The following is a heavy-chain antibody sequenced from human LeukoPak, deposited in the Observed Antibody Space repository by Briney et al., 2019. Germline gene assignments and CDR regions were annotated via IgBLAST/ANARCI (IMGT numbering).Heavy chain of an antibody. CDR3: AKAGPGFGFDY. D-gene: IGHD3-10*01. Sequence: GRSLRLSCAASGFTFDDYGMSWVRQAPGKGLEWVSGINWNGGSTGYADSVKGRFTISRDNAKNSLNLQMNSLRAEDTALYYCAKAGPGFGFDYWGQGTLVTVSS. V-gene: IGHV3-20*04. CDR2: INWNGGST. J-gene: IGHJ4*02. CDR1: GFTFDDYG.